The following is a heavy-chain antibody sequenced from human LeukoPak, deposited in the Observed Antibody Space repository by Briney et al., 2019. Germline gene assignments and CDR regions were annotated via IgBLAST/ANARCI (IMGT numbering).Heavy chain of an antibody. CDR1: GFTFSSYW. CDR3: ALCSLRYSSGWYVFDY. V-gene: IGHV3-74*01. Sequence: GGSLRLSCAASGFTFSSYWMHCVRQAPGKGLVWVSRINGDGSSTSYADSVKGRFTISRDNAKNTLYLQMNSPRADDTAVYYCALCSLRYSSGWYVFDYWGQGTLVTVSS. CDR2: INGDGSST. J-gene: IGHJ4*02. D-gene: IGHD6-19*01.